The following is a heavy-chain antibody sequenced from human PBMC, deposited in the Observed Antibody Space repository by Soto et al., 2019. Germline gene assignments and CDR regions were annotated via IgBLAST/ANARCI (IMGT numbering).Heavy chain of an antibody. V-gene: IGHV3-7*01. CDR1: GLNFSSHW. CDR2: IKEDGSEA. D-gene: IGHD6-13*01. CDR3: ARDHSSYSSSCGV. Sequence: VGSLRLSGAASGLNFSSHWMTWVRQHPGKGLESVANIKEDGSEAYYGDSVKCRFTIARDNAKNSRFLQINSWVAEDTAVYYWARDHSSYSSSCGVWGQGTTVTVSS. J-gene: IGHJ6*02.